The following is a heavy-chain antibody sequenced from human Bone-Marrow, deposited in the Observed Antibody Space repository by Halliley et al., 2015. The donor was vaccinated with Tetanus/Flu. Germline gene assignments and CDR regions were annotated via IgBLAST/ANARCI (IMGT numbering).Heavy chain of an antibody. CDR1: GFTFGSYS. CDR3: AKKYSNTWFHQGTDF. V-gene: IGHV3-23*01. J-gene: IGHJ4*02. D-gene: IGHD6-13*01. Sequence: SLRLSCVASGFTFGSYSMNWIRQTPGKGLEWVSAITRSDGTTYYADSVRGRFIISRDNSKNTLYLDMTSLRVEDTGVYYCAKKYSNTWFHQGTDFWGQGTLVTVSS. CDR2: ITRSDGTT.